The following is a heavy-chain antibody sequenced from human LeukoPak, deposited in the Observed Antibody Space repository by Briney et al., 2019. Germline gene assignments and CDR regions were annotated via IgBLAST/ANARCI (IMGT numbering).Heavy chain of an antibody. D-gene: IGHD6-19*01. CDR3: AGDYDSSGWYYYGMDV. J-gene: IGHJ6*04. Sequence: GGSLRLSCAASGFTFSDYYMSWIRQAPGKGLEWVSYISSSSSYTNYADSVKGRFTISRDNAKNSLYLQMNSLRAEDTAVYYCAGDYDSSGWYYYGMDVWGKGTTVTVSS. V-gene: IGHV3-11*06. CDR1: GFTFSDYY. CDR2: ISSSSSYT.